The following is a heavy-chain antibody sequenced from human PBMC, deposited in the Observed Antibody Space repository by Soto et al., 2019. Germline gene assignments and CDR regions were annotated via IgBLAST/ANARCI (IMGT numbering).Heavy chain of an antibody. CDR2: IYHSGST. J-gene: IGHJ4*02. CDR1: GYSLSSGYY. V-gene: IGHV4-38-2*01. Sequence: EPLSLTCAVSGYSLSSGYYWGWIRQPPGKGLEWIGSIYHSGSTYYNPSLKTRVTISVDTYKHQFSLKLRSVPAAHTPVYYCAVSHYRGAMVRGVGTWWAQGTRGPVSA. D-gene: IGHD3-10*01. CDR3: AVSHYRGAMVRGVGTW.